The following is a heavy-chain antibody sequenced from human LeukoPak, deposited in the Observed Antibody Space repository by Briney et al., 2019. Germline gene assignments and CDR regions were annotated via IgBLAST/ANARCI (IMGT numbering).Heavy chain of an antibody. CDR2: INPNSGGT. Sequence: GASVKVSCKASGYTFTGYYMHWVRQAPGQGLEWMGWINPNSGGTNYAQKFQGRVTMTRDTSISTAYMELSRLRSEDTAVYYCARDHYGSGSPPFDYWGQGTLVTVSS. V-gene: IGHV1-2*02. J-gene: IGHJ4*02. CDR3: ARDHYGSGSPPFDY. D-gene: IGHD3-10*01. CDR1: GYTFTGYY.